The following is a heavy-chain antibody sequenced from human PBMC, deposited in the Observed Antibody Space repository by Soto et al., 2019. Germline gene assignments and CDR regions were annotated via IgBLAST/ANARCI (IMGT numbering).Heavy chain of an antibody. CDR2: INSNGGST. D-gene: IGHD1-1*01. V-gene: IGHV3-64*07. Sequence: VQLVESGGGLVQPGGSLRLSCAASGFTFSTYGLQWVRQAPRKGLEYVSAINSNGGSTYYADSVKSRFTISRDNSKNTLYLQMGSLRAEDMAVYYCARVRVATTTPYFDYWGQGTRVNVSS. J-gene: IGHJ4*02. CDR1: GFTFSTYG. CDR3: ARVRVATTTPYFDY.